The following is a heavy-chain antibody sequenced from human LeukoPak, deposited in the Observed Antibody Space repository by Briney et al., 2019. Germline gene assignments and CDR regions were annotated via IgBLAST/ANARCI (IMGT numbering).Heavy chain of an antibody. V-gene: IGHV3-30*04. CDR1: GFTFSSYA. J-gene: IGHJ4*02. CDR3: ARVITMTAGGFDY. D-gene: IGHD3-22*01. CDR2: ISYDGSNK. Sequence: PGGSLRLSCAASGFTFSSYAMHWVRQAPGKGLEWVAVISYDGSNKYYADSVKGRFTISRDNSKNTLYLQMNSLRAEDTAVYYCARVITMTAGGFDYWGQGTLVTVSS.